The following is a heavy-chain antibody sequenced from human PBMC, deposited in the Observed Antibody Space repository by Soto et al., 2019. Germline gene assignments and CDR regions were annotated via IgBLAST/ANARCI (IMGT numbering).Heavy chain of an antibody. J-gene: IGHJ6*03. D-gene: IGHD3-10*01. CDR3: ARGSGPDPLYRDV. V-gene: IGHV3-33*01. CDR2: IWYDGSNK. CDR1: GFTFSSYG. Sequence: QVQLVESGGGVVQPGRSLRLSCAASGFTFSSYGMHWVRQAPGKGLEWVAVIWYDGSNKYYADSVQGRFTISRDNSKNTLDLQMNSLRAEETAVYYCARGSGPDPLYRDVWGKGTTVNVSS.